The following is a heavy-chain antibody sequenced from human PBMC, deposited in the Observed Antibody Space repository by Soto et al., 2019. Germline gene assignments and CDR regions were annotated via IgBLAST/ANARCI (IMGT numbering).Heavy chain of an antibody. CDR3: AKEFAGYSGSNFGYYYGMDV. Sequence: GGSLRLSXAASGFTFSSYGMYWVRQAPGKGLEWVAVISYDGSNKYYADSVKGRFTISRDNSKNTLYLQMNSLRAEDTAVYYCAKEFAGYSGSNFGYYYGMDVWGQGTTVTVSS. D-gene: IGHD1-26*01. CDR2: ISYDGSNK. CDR1: GFTFSSYG. V-gene: IGHV3-30*18. J-gene: IGHJ6*02.